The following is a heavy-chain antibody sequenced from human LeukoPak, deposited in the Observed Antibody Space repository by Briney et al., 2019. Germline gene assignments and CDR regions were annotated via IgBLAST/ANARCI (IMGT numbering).Heavy chain of an antibody. CDR1: GYTFSNYG. CDR3: ARDVYYGHY. J-gene: IGHJ4*02. V-gene: IGHV1-18*01. Sequence: ASVKVSCKASGYTFSNYGISWVRQAPGQGLEWMAWITVYNGNTHYAQKFQGRVTVTTETSTSTAYMDLRSLRSEDTAVYYCARDVYYGHYWGQGTLVTVSS. D-gene: IGHD3-10*01. CDR2: ITVYNGNT.